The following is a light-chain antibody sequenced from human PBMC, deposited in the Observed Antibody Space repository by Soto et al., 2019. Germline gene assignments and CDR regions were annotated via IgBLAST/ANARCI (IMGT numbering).Light chain of an antibody. J-gene: IGKJ1*01. Sequence: EIVMTQSPATLSVSPGERATLSCRASQSVSSNLAWYQQKPGQAPRLLIYAASTRATGIPDRFSGSGSGTDFTLTISRLEPEDFAVYYCQQYGSSGTFGQGTKVEIK. CDR3: QQYGSSGT. CDR2: AAS. CDR1: QSVSSN. V-gene: IGKV3-20*01.